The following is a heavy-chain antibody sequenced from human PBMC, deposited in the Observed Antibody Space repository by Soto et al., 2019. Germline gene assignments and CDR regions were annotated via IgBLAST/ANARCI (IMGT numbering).Heavy chain of an antibody. CDR2: INSGGRT. V-gene: IGHV3-23*01. CDR3: AKDLRPDVVWDFDY. CDR1: GFTFSSYT. J-gene: IGHJ4*02. Sequence: EVQLLKSGGDLVQPGGSLRLSCAASGFTFSSYTMTWVRQAPGKGLEWVSGINSGGRTYYADSVKGRFTISRDDSKNTLYLKIISLRAEDTAVYYCAKDLRPDVVWDFDYWGQGTLVTVSS. D-gene: IGHD3-16*01.